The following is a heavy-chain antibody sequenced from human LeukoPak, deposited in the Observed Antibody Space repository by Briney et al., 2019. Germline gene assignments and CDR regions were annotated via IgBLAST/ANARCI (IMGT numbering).Heavy chain of an antibody. CDR2: IMPIFGAT. CDR3: ARVATVGSLDN. Sequence: SVKVSCKASGSSFSTHGIRWVRQAPGQGLEWMGGIMPIFGATNYAQKFQGRLTITTDRSTSTAYMELNNLSSEDTALYYCARVATVGSLDNWGQGTLVTVSS. V-gene: IGHV1-69*05. CDR1: GSSFSTHG. D-gene: IGHD4-23*01. J-gene: IGHJ4*02.